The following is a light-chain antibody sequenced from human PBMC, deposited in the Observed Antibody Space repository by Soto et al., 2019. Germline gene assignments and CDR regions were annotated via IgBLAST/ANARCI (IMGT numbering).Light chain of an antibody. J-gene: IGKJ3*01. CDR3: QQYNNWPPFT. Sequence: EIVMTQSPATRSVSPGERVTLSCRASQSVSSSLAWYQQKPGQAPRLLIYGASTRATGIPARFSGSGSGTEFTLTIGSLQSEDFAVYYCQQYNNWPPFTFGPGTKVDIK. CDR2: GAS. V-gene: IGKV3-15*01. CDR1: QSVSSS.